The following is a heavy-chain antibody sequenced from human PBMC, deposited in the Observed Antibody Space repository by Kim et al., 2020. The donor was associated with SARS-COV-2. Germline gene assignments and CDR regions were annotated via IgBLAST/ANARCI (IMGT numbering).Heavy chain of an antibody. CDR1: GFPFSSSG. CDR2: MSYDGSLS. V-gene: IGHV3-30*03. J-gene: IGHJ4*02. D-gene: IGHD4-4*01. Sequence: GGSLRLSCISSGFPFSSSGMHWVRQAPGKGLEWVAFMSYDGSLSDYSDSVKGRFTISRDNSKNTLFLEISSLSSADSALYYCARVTTVTFDYWGQGTLVT. CDR3: ARVTTVTFDY.